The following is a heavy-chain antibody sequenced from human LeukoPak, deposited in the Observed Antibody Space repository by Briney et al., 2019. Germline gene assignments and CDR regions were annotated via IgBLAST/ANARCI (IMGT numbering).Heavy chain of an antibody. CDR1: GFTFTDYW. V-gene: IGHV3-7*01. J-gene: IGHJ4*02. CDR2: IKRDGSEK. D-gene: IGHD6-13*01. CDR3: ARGRGSWYGVYFDY. Sequence: GGSLRLSCAASGFTFTDYWMSWGRQAPGKGLEWVANIKRDGSEKYYVDSVKGRFTISRDNAKNSLYLQMNSLRTDDTAVYYCARGRGSWYGVYFDYWGQGTLVTVSS.